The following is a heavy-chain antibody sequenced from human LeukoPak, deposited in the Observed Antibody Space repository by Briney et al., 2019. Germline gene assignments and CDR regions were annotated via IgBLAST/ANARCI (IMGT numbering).Heavy chain of an antibody. D-gene: IGHD7-27*01. CDR2: ISGSGSNI. CDR1: GCRFSDYY. Sequence: GGSLRLSCAASGCRFSDYYMSWIRQAPGKGLEWVSYISGSGSNIYYADSVKGRFTISRDNAKNTLYLQMNSLRVEDTAIYYCAIDPNWGIHYWGQGVLVTVSS. V-gene: IGHV3-11*01. J-gene: IGHJ4*02. CDR3: AIDPNWGIHY.